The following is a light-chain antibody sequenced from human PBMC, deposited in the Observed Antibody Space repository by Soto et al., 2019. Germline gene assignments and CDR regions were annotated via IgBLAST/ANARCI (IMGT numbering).Light chain of an antibody. CDR1: SSNIGGNS. V-gene: IGLV1-51*01. J-gene: IGLJ1*01. CDR2: DDN. CDR3: GSWDSSLSACV. Sequence: QSVLTQPPSVSGAPGQRVTISCSGSSSNIGGNSVSWYQQLPGTAPKLLIYDDNKRPSGIPDRFSGSKSGTSATLGITGFQTGDEADYYCGSWDSSLSACVFGTGTKVTV.